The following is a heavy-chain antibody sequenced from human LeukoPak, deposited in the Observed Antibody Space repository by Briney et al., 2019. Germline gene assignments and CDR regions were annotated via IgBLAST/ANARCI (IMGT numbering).Heavy chain of an antibody. V-gene: IGHV3-21*04. J-gene: IGHJ4*02. Sequence: GGSLRLSCAASGFTFSSYSMNWVRQAPGKGLEWVSSISSSSSYIYYADSVKGRFTISRDNAKNSLYLQMNSLRAEDTAVYYCAKGAIAALNAYFDYWGQGTLVTVSS. D-gene: IGHD2-15*01. CDR1: GFTFSSYS. CDR3: AKGAIAALNAYFDY. CDR2: ISSSSSYI.